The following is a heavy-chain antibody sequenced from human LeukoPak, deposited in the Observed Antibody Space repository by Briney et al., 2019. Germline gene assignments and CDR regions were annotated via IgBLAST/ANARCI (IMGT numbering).Heavy chain of an antibody. CDR3: AKEYYDFWSGRRTFDI. CDR2: ISGSGGST. CDR1: GFTFSSYA. V-gene: IGHV3-23*01. J-gene: IGHJ3*02. Sequence: GGSLRLSCAASGFTFSSYAMSWVRQAPGKGLEWVSAISGSGGSTYYADSVKGRFTISRDNSKNTLYLQMNSLRAEDTAVYYCAKEYYDFWSGRRTFDIWGQRTMVTVSS. D-gene: IGHD3-3*01.